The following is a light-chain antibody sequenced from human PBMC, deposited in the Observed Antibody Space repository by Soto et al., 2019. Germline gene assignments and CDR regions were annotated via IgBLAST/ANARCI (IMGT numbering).Light chain of an antibody. CDR3: QQYKSFPRT. J-gene: IGKJ1*01. CDR2: EAS. V-gene: IGKV1-5*03. Sequence: DIQMTQSPSTLSASVGDRVTITCRASQSIDSWLAWYQQKPGKAPNLLISEASTLESGVPSRFSGSESGTEFILSISSLQPEDFASYYCQQYKSFPRTCGQGTKVEIK. CDR1: QSIDSW.